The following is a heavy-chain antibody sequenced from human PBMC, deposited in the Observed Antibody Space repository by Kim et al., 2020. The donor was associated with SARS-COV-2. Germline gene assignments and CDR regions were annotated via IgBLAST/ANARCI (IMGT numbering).Heavy chain of an antibody. V-gene: IGHV4-34*01. CDR3: ARGRRRYYGSGSPPLNWFDP. CDR1: GGSFSGYY. Sequence: SETLSLTCAVYGGSFSGYYWSWIRQPPGKGLEWIGEINHSGSTNYNPSLKSRVTISVDTSKNQFSLKLSSVTAADTAVYYCARGRRRYYGSGSPPLNWFDPWGQGTLVTVSS. CDR2: INHSGST. J-gene: IGHJ5*02. D-gene: IGHD3-10*01.